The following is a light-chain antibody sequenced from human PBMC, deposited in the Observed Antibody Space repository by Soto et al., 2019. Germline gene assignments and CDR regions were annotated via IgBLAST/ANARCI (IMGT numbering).Light chain of an antibody. V-gene: IGLV2-8*01. J-gene: IGLJ1*01. CDR3: KSYAGSNTYV. CDR2: EVV. Sequence: QSVLTQPPSASGSPGQSVTISCTGTSSDVGKYDHVSWFQHHPGKAPKLIIYEVVQRPSGVPDRFSGSKSGNTASLTVSGLQAADEADYFCKSYAGSNTYVFGSGTKVTVL. CDR1: SSDVGKYDH.